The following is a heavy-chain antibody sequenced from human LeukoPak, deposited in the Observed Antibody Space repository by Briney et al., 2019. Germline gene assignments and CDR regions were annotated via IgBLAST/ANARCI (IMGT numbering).Heavy chain of an antibody. J-gene: IGHJ4*02. CDR2: INAGNGNT. CDR3: AREEGSIAARRFDY. Sequence: GASVKVSCKASGYTFTSYAMHWVRQAPGQRLERMGWINAGNGNTKYSQKFQGRVTITRDTSASTAYMELSSLRSEDTAVYYCAREEGSIAARRFDYWGQGTLVTVSS. V-gene: IGHV1-3*01. D-gene: IGHD6-6*01. CDR1: GYTFTSYA.